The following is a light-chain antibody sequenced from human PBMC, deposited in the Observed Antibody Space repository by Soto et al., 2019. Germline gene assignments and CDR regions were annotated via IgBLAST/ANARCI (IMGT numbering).Light chain of an antibody. CDR1: SSDVGGYNY. Sequence: QSALTQPPSASGSPGQSVTISCTGTSSDVGGYNYVSWYQQHPGKAPKLMIYEVSKRPPGVPDRFSGSKSGNTASLTVSGLQAEDEADYYCSSYAGSNNRVVFGGGTQLTVL. V-gene: IGLV2-8*01. CDR3: SSYAGSNNRVV. CDR2: EVS. J-gene: IGLJ2*01.